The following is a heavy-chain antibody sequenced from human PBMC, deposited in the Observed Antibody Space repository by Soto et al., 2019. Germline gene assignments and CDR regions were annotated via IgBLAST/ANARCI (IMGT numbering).Heavy chain of an antibody. Sequence: GSLRLSCAASGFTFSPYWMHWVRQAPGKGLVWVSRINPDGSSTNYADSVKGRFTISRDNAKNTLYLQMNSLRAEDTAVYYCARESEDLTSNFDYWGQGTLVTVSS. CDR3: ARESEDLTSNFDY. CDR2: INPDGSST. CDR1: GFTFSPYW. J-gene: IGHJ4*02. V-gene: IGHV3-74*01.